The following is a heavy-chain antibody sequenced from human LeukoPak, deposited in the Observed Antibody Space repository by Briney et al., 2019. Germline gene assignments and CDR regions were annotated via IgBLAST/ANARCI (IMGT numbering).Heavy chain of an antibody. D-gene: IGHD2-15*01. CDR1: GFTFSNYA. CDR2: ISSGDTT. Sequence: GGFLRLSCAASGFTFSNYAMTWVRQAPGKGLEWVSTISSGDTTYYADSVKGRFTISRDNSKNTLYVQMNSLRAEDTAVYYCAKDGCSGGSCYSDYWGQGTLVTVSS. CDR3: AKDGCSGGSCYSDY. V-gene: IGHV3-23*01. J-gene: IGHJ4*02.